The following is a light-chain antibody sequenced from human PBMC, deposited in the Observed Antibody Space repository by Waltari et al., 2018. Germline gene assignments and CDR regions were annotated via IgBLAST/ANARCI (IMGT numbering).Light chain of an antibody. CDR1: NIGSKS. CDR3: QVWDSSSDHVV. Sequence: SYVLTQPPSVSVAPGQTARITCGGNNIGSKSVHWYQRKPGQAPVLVVYDDSDRPSGFPGRFSGANSGNTATLTISRVEAGDEADYYCQVWDSSSDHVVFGGGTKLTVL. V-gene: IGLV3-21*02. J-gene: IGLJ2*01. CDR2: DDS.